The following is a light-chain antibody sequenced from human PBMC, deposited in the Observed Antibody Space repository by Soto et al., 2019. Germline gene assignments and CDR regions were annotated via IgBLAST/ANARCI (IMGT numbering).Light chain of an antibody. V-gene: IGKV1-27*01. Sequence: DIQMTQSPSSLSASVGDRVTITCRASQGISNYLAWYQQKPGKVPKLLIYAASTLQSGVPSRFSVSGSGTDFPLTISSLQPEDVATYYRQKYNSAPFTFGPGTKVDIK. CDR2: AAS. CDR1: QGISNY. J-gene: IGKJ3*01. CDR3: QKYNSAPFT.